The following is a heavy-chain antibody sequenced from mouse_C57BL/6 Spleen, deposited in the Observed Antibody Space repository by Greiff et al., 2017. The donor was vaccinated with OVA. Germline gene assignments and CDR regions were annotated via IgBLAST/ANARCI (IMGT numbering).Heavy chain of an antibody. CDR2: IDPSDSYT. CDR3: ARDLDGNFSWFAY. J-gene: IGHJ3*01. Sequence: QVQLQQSGAELVRPGTSVKLSCKASGYTFTSYWMHWVKQRPGQGLEWIGVIDPSDSYTNYNQKFKGKATLTVDTSSSTAYMQLSSLTSEDSAVYYCARDLDGNFSWFAYWGQGTLVTVSA. CDR1: GYTFTSYW. V-gene: IGHV1-59*01. D-gene: IGHD2-1*01.